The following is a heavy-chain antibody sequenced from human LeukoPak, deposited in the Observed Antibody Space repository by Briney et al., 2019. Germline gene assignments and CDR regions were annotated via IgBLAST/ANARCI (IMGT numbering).Heavy chain of an antibody. Sequence: GGSLRLSCAASGFTFSSYAMTWVRHAPEKGLEWVSTISVSGGSTYYADSVKGRFTISRDNSKNTLYLQMNSLRAEDTAVYYCAKAPTPFGVVHWFDPWGQGTLVTVSS. J-gene: IGHJ5*02. CDR2: ISVSGGST. D-gene: IGHD3-3*01. V-gene: IGHV3-23*01. CDR3: AKAPTPFGVVHWFDP. CDR1: GFTFSSYA.